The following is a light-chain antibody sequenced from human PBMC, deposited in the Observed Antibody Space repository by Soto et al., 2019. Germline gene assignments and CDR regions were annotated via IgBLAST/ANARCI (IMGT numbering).Light chain of an antibody. CDR2: STN. CDR3: VLYMGSLVV. J-gene: IGLJ2*01. CDR1: SGSVSTSYY. Sequence: QTVVTQEPSFSVSPGGTVTLTCGLSSGSVSTSYYPSWYQQTPGQAPRTLIYSTNTRSSWVPDRFSGSILGNKAALAITGDQADGGSDYYCVLYMGSLVVFGGGTKLTVL. V-gene: IGLV8-61*01.